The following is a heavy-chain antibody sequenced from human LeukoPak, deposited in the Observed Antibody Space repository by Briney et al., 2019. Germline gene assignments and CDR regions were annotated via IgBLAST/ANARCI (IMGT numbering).Heavy chain of an antibody. Sequence: GASVKVTCKTSAYTFSNYGFNWLRQAPGQGLEWMGWISAYNGNTKYAQKFQGRFTMTTDTSTSTAYMELRSLTSDDTAVYYCARDLGGSGSYYTDYWGQGTLVTVSS. CDR2: ISAYNGNT. J-gene: IGHJ4*02. V-gene: IGHV1-18*01. CDR3: ARDLGGSGSYYTDY. CDR1: AYTFSNYG. D-gene: IGHD3-10*01.